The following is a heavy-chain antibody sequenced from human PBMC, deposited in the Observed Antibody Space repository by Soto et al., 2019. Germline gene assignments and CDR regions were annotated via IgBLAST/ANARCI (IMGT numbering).Heavy chain of an antibody. V-gene: IGHV1-3*01. CDR1: GYAFTSYT. J-gene: IGHJ4*02. CDR3: ARDTGSGLRVEPGIFEY. D-gene: IGHD1-26*01. Sequence: QAQLVQSGAEVKKPGASVKVSCNPSGYAFTSYTMHWVRQAPGQGPEWMGWINPDNGDSKYSQKFQGRVTITRDTSASIAYMELSSLRSEDTAVYYCARDTGSGLRVEPGIFEYWGQGTLVTVSS. CDR2: INPDNGDS.